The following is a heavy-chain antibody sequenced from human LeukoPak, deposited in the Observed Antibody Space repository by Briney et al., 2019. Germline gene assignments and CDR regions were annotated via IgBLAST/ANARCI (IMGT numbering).Heavy chain of an antibody. J-gene: IGHJ1*01. CDR3: ASALTTLEYFQH. V-gene: IGHV4-59*01. Sequence: SETLSLTCTVSDGSISTYYWSWIRQSPGRGLEWVGYIHNSGSTNYNPSLKSRVTISVDTSKNQFSLKLSSVTAADTAVYYCASALTTLEYFQHWGRGTLVTVSS. CDR1: DGSISTYY. D-gene: IGHD4-17*01. CDR2: IHNSGST.